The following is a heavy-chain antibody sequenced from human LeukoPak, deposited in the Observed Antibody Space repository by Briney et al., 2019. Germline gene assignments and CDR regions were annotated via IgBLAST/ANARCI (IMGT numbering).Heavy chain of an antibody. V-gene: IGHV3-7*01. D-gene: IGHD3-16*01. CDR3: AREGGVADY. Sequence: GGSLRLSCATSGFTFSSYWMTWVRQAPGQGPEWVANINLDGSVQWYADSVKGRFTVSRGNAKNSVYLQMNSLRGEDTAVYYCAREGGVADYWGQGTLVTVSS. CDR1: GFTFSSYW. CDR2: INLDGSVQ. J-gene: IGHJ4*02.